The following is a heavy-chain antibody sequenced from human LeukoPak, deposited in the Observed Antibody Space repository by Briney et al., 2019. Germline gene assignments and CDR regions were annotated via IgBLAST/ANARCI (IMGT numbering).Heavy chain of an antibody. D-gene: IGHD6-13*01. CDR2: INPNSGGT. V-gene: IGHV1-2*04. Sequence: APVKVSCKASGYTFTGCYMHWVRQAPGQGLEWMGWINPNSGGTNYAQKFQGWVTMTRDTSISTAYMELSRLRSDDTAVYYCARDAYSSSWYWLIDYWGQGTLVTVSS. J-gene: IGHJ4*02. CDR3: ARDAYSSSWYWLIDY. CDR1: GYTFTGCY.